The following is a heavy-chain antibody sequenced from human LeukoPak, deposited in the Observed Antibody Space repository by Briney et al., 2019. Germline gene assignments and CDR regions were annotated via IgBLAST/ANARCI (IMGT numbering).Heavy chain of an antibody. J-gene: IGHJ4*02. CDR1: GYTFTDSY. Sequence: ASVKVSCKSSGYTFTDSYIHWVRQAPGQRLEWMGWINPNGGDTNYAQKFEGRVTMTRDTSISTAYMELSRLRSDDTAVYYCARDRRSWNYSDYWGQGTLVTVSS. CDR2: INPNGGDT. D-gene: IGHD6-13*01. V-gene: IGHV1-2*02. CDR3: ARDRRSWNYSDY.